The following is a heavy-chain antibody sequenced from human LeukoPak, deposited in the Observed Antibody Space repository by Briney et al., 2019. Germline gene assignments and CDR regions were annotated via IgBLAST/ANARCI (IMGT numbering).Heavy chain of an antibody. D-gene: IGHD2-8*01. Sequence: GGSLRLTCAASGFTFSNASMNWVRQAPGKGLEWVSSISSSSSYIYYADSVKGRFTISRDNAKNSLYLQMNSLRAEDTAVYYCAKDPDCTSGVCYTFFDYWGQGTLVTVSS. V-gene: IGHV3-21*04. J-gene: IGHJ4*02. CDR2: ISSSSSYI. CDR1: GFTFSNAS. CDR3: AKDPDCTSGVCYTFFDY.